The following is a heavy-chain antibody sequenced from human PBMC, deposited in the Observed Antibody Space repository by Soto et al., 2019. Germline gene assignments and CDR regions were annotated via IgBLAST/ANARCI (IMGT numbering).Heavy chain of an antibody. CDR3: ARDWGDSHYAWNWFDP. CDR2: INAGNGNT. CDR1: GYTFTSYA. Sequence: GASGKVSCKASGYTFTSYAMHWVRQAPGQRLEWMGWINAGNGNTKYSQKFQGRVTITRDTSASTAYMELSSLRSEDTAVYYCARDWGDSHYAWNWFDPWGQGTLVTVSS. V-gene: IGHV1-3*01. D-gene: IGHD4-4*01. J-gene: IGHJ5*02.